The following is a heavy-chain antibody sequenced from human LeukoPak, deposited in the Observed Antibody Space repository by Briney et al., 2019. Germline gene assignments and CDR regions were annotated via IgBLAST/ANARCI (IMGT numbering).Heavy chain of an antibody. CDR2: ISYDGSNR. V-gene: IGHV3-30-3*01. Sequence: GGSLRLSCAASGFTFSSYAMHWVRQAPGKGLEWVAVISYDGSNRYYADSVKGRFTISRDNSKNTLYLQMNSLRAEDTAVYYCARDDWEYSSGYSPMDYWGQGTLVTVSS. D-gene: IGHD3-22*01. CDR3: ARDDWEYSSGYSPMDY. CDR1: GFTFSSYA. J-gene: IGHJ4*02.